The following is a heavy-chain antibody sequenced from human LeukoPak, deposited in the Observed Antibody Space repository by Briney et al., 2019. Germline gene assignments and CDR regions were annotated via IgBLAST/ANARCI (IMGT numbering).Heavy chain of an antibody. CDR2: VNRGGYT. CDR3: ARERVVSDYNWFDP. CDR1: GASFAGYS. D-gene: IGHD6-25*01. V-gene: IGHV4-34*01. J-gene: IGHJ5*02. Sequence: PSDTLSLTCAVHGASFAGYSWSWIRQSPGKGLEGIGEVNRGGYTIYNPSLKSCVNISIDTSTPQFSFRLSSVTVADTAVYFCARERVVSDYNWFDPWGQGTLVTVSS.